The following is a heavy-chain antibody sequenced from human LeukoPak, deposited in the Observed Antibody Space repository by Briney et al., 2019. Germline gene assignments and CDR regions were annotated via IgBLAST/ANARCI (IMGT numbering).Heavy chain of an antibody. J-gene: IGHJ4*02. CDR1: GGSISSGGYY. Sequence: SETLSLTCTVSGGSISSGGYYWSWIRQHLGKGLEWIGYIYYSGSTYYNPSLKSRVTISVDTSKNQFSLKLSSVTAADTAVYYCARKRYSSSRGNFDYWGQGTLVTVSS. CDR3: ARKRYSSSRGNFDY. D-gene: IGHD6-6*01. CDR2: IYYSGST. V-gene: IGHV4-31*03.